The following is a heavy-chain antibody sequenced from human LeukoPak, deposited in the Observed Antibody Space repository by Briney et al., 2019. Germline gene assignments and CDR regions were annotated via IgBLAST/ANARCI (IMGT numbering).Heavy chain of an antibody. CDR2: ISSSGGST. V-gene: IGHV3-23*01. J-gene: IGHJ4*02. Sequence: GGSLRLSCAASGFTFSTYALSWVRQAPGEGLEWVSSISSSGGSTYYVDSVKGRFTISRDNSKNTLYLQMNSLRAEDTAVYYCASVRFWGQGTLVTVSS. CDR1: GFTFSTYA. CDR3: ASVRF. D-gene: IGHD3-10*02.